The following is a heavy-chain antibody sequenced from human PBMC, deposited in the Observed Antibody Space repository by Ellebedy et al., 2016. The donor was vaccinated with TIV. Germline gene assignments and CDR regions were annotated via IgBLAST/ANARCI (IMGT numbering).Heavy chain of an antibody. Sequence: GESLKISCAASGFTFIDYYMTWIRQAPGKGLEWVSYISSSGSHTVYADSVRGRFTISRDNAKNSLYLQMNSLRAEDTAVYYCARDRRYRSSWYFDLWGRGTLVTVSS. CDR1: GFTFIDYY. D-gene: IGHD6-13*01. CDR2: ISSSGSHT. J-gene: IGHJ2*01. V-gene: IGHV3-11*06. CDR3: ARDRRYRSSWYFDL.